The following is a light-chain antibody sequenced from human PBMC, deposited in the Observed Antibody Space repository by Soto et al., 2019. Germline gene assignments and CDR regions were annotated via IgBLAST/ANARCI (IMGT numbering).Light chain of an antibody. CDR3: QQYNNWPLT. Sequence: EIVMTQSPATLSVSPGERATLSCRASHRVSSYLAWYQQRPGQAPRLLIYGASTRATGIPARFSGSASGTEFTLTISRQQSEDFAIYYCQQYNNWPLTFGGGTKVEIK. CDR2: GAS. V-gene: IGKV3-15*01. J-gene: IGKJ4*01. CDR1: HRVSSY.